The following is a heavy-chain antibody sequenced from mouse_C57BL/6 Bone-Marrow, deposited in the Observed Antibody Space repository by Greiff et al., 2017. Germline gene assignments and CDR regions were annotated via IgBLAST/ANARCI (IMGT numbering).Heavy chain of an antibody. CDR3: AREGTMVTTFYFDY. J-gene: IGHJ2*01. CDR2: IDPSDSYT. V-gene: IGHV1-50*01. Sequence: QVQLQQSGAELVKPGASVTLSCKASGYTFTSYWLQWVKQRPGQGLEWIGEIDPSDSYTNYTPKFNGKATLPVYTSSSTAYMQLSSLTSEDSAVYDCAREGTMVTTFYFDYWGQGTTLTVSS. D-gene: IGHD2-2*01. CDR1: GYTFTSYW.